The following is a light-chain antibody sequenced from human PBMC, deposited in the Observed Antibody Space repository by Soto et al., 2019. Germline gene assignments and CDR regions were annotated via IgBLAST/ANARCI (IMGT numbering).Light chain of an antibody. V-gene: IGLV2-23*02. CDR3: CSYAGSSTHVV. J-gene: IGLJ2*01. Sequence: QSALTQPASVSGSPGQSITISCTGTSSHVGSYNLVSWYQQHPGKAPKLMIYEVSKRPSGVSNRFSGSKSGNTASLTISGLQAEDEADYYCCSYAGSSTHVVFGGGTKLTVL. CDR1: SSHVGSYNL. CDR2: EVS.